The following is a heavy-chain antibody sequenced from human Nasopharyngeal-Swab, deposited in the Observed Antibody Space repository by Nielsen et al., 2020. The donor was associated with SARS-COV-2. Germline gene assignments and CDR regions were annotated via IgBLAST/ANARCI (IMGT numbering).Heavy chain of an antibody. D-gene: IGHD1-26*01. V-gene: IGHV1-2*06. CDR3: ARLEWEPQY. CDR2: INPNSGGT. Sequence: WVRQAPGQRLEWMGRINPNSGGTNYAQKFQGRVTMTRDTSISTACMELSRLRSDDTAVYYCARLEWEPQYWGQGTLVTVSS. J-gene: IGHJ4*02.